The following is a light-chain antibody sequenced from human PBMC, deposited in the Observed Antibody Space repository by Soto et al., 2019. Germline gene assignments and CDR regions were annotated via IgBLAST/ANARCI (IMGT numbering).Light chain of an antibody. Sequence: ELVLTQSPGTLSLSPGERATLSCRASQSVSSSYLAWYQQRPGQAPRLLIYGASRRATGIPHRFSGSGSGTDFTLAISRLEPEDFALYYCQQYGNSPPITSGQGTRLEI. V-gene: IGKV3-20*01. J-gene: IGKJ5*01. CDR1: QSVSSSY. CDR2: GAS. CDR3: QQYGNSPPIT.